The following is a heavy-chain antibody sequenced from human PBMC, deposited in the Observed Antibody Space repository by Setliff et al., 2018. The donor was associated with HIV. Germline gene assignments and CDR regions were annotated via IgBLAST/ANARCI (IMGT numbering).Heavy chain of an antibody. CDR1: GFTFSNAW. V-gene: IGHV3-15*01. Sequence: LRLSCAASGFTFSNAWMSWVRQAPGKGLEWVGRIKSKTDGGTTDYAAPVKGRFTISRDESKNTLYLQMISLRPEDTAVYYCVRGGFWTGYFNYFDYWGQGSLVTVSS. D-gene: IGHD3-3*01. CDR2: IKSKTDGGTT. CDR3: VRGGFWTGYFNYFDY. J-gene: IGHJ4*02.